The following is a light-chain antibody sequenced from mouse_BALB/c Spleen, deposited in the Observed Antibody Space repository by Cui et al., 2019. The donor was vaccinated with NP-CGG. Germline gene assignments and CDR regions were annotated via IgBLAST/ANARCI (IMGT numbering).Light chain of an antibody. V-gene: IGLV1*01. CDR2: GTN. J-gene: IGLJ1*01. Sequence: QAVVTQESALTTSPGETVTLTCRSSTGAVTTSNYANWVQEKPDHLFTGLIGGTNNRAPGVPARFSGSLIGDKAALTITGTQTEDEAIYFCALWYSNHWVFGGGTTLTV. CDR1: TGAVTTSNY. CDR3: ALWYSNHWV.